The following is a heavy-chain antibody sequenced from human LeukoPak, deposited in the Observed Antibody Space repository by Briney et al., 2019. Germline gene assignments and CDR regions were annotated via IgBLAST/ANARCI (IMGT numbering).Heavy chain of an antibody. CDR3: SGGGAKYDY. V-gene: IGHV1-2*02. CDR2: IYPESGGT. D-gene: IGHD2-21*01. CDR1: GFTFKGQY. Sequence: ASVKVSCKTSGFTFKGQYLHWVRQAPGQGLEWMGWIYPESGGTNYAQKFQGRVTMTRDTSSDTAYLELSRLRSDDTAVYYCSGGGAKYDYWGQGTRVTVSS. J-gene: IGHJ4*02.